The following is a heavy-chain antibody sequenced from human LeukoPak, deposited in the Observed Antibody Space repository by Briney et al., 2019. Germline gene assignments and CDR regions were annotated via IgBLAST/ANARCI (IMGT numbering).Heavy chain of an antibody. Sequence: ASVKVSCKASGYTFTGYYMHWVRQAPGQGLEWMGWINPNSGGTNYAQKFQGRVTMTRDTSISTAYMELSRLRSDDTAVYYCATSYCSGGSCQGWAFGIWGQGTMVTVSS. D-gene: IGHD2-15*01. V-gene: IGHV1-2*02. J-gene: IGHJ3*02. CDR1: GYTFTGYY. CDR3: ATSYCSGGSCQGWAFGI. CDR2: INPNSGGT.